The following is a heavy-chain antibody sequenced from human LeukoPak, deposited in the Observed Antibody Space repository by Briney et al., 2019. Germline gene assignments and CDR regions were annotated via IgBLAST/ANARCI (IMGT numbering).Heavy chain of an antibody. Sequence: ASVKVSCKASGYTFSNYDINWMRQATGQGLEWMAWMSPTNGDTGYAQKFQGRVTLTRDTSMSTAYMELTSLTSEDTAVYFCARQWNWNQGGSFDIWGQGTLVTVSS. CDR1: GYTFSNYD. V-gene: IGHV1-8*03. D-gene: IGHD1-1*01. CDR3: ARQWNWNQGGSFDI. J-gene: IGHJ3*02. CDR2: MSPTNGDT.